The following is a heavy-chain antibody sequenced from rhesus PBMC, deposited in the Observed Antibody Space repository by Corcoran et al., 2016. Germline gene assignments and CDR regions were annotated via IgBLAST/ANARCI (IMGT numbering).Heavy chain of an antibody. CDR3: ATGVYSFDY. Sequence: EVQLVQSGAEVKKPGASVKISCKASGYTFTDYYLHWVRQAPGRGLGWMGRVEPEDGEADYAQKCQDRVTNARDTSTDTAYMELSSLRSEDTAVYYCATGVYSFDYWGQGVLVTVSS. CDR1: GYTFTDYY. CDR2: VEPEDGEA. J-gene: IGHJ4*01. V-gene: IGHV1-111*01. D-gene: IGHD3-16*01.